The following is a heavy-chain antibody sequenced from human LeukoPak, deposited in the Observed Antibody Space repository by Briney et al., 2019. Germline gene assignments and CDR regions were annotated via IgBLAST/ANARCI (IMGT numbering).Heavy chain of an antibody. CDR2: ISAYNGNT. V-gene: IGHV1-18*01. CDR1: GYTFTNYG. CDR3: ARDPTEDFWSGFYSYFDF. D-gene: IGHD3-3*01. Sequence: ASVKVSCKASGYTFTNYGINWVRQAPGQGLEWMGYISAYNGNTNYAQKFQGRVTMTTDTSTSTAYMELRSLRSDDTAVYYCARDPTEDFWSGFYSYFDFWGQGTLVTVSS. J-gene: IGHJ4*02.